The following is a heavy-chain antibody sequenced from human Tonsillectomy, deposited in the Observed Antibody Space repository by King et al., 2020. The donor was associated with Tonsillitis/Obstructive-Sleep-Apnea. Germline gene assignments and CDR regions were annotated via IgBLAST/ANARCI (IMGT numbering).Heavy chain of an antibody. CDR1: GFTFSNYW. CDR2: INSDGSGT. Sequence: VQLVESGGGLFPPGGSLRLSCAASGFTFSNYWMHWVRQAPGKALVWVSRINSDGSGTNYADSVKGRFTISRDNAKNTLFLQMTSLRAEDTAVYYCARVLYSSGWYDLWGQGTLVTVSS. D-gene: IGHD6-19*01. CDR3: ARVLYSSGWYDL. V-gene: IGHV3-74*01. J-gene: IGHJ5*02.